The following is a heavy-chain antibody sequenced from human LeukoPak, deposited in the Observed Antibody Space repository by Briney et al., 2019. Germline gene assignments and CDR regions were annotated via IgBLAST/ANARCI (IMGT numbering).Heavy chain of an antibody. CDR2: ISGSGGRT. J-gene: IGHJ4*02. V-gene: IGHV3-23*01. D-gene: IGHD6-19*01. CDR3: AKLPVAGLYFDY. CDR1: GFTFSSYA. Sequence: GGSLRLSCEASGFTFSSYAMTWVRQAPGKGLEWISAISGSGGRTYYVDSVKGRFTISRDNSKNTLYLQMNSLRVEDTAAYYCAKLPVAGLYFDYWGQGTLVTVSS.